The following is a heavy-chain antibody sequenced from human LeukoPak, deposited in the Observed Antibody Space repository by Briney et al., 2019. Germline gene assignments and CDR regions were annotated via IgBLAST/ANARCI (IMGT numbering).Heavy chain of an antibody. CDR1: GCTFTDYY. D-gene: IGHD2-2*01. Sequence: PAASVKVSCKASGCTFTDYYMHWVRQAPGQGFEWMGWINPNDGDTNYAQKFQGRVTMTRDTSISTAHMEVSRLRSDDTAVYYCARANFLYCSSTTCLFDYWGQGTLVTVSS. CDR3: ARANFLYCSSTTCLFDY. CDR2: INPNDGDT. J-gene: IGHJ4*02. V-gene: IGHV1-2*02.